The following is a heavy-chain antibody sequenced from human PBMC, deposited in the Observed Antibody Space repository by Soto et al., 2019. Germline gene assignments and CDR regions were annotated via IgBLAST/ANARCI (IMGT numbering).Heavy chain of an antibody. CDR3: ARGQGSLLWFGHGPGFDY. J-gene: IGHJ4*02. V-gene: IGHV4-34*01. Sequence: QVQLQQWGAGLLKPSETLSLTCAVYGGSFSGYYWSWIRQPPGKGLEWIGEINHSGSTNYNPSLRRRVTISVDTSKNQFSLKLSSVTAADTAVYYCARGQGSLLWFGHGPGFDYWGQGTLVTVSS. CDR1: GGSFSGYY. CDR2: INHSGST. D-gene: IGHD3-10*01.